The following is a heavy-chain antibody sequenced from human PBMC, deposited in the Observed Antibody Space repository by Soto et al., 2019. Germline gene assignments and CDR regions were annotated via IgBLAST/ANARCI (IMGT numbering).Heavy chain of an antibody. CDR3: ARDDYGDYVGKLDY. V-gene: IGHV4-34*01. CDR2: INHSGST. D-gene: IGHD4-17*01. CDR1: GGSFSGYY. Sequence: SETLSLTCAVYGGSFSGYYWSWIRQPPGKGLEWIGEINHSGSTNYNPSLKSRVTISVDTSKNQFSLKLSSVTAADTAVYYCARDDYGDYVGKLDYWGQGTLVTVSS. J-gene: IGHJ4*02.